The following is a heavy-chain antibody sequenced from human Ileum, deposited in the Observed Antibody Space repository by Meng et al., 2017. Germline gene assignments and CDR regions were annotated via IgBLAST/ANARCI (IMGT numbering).Heavy chain of an antibody. D-gene: IGHD4-11*01. V-gene: IGHV1-2*02. CDR2: MDTRSGVT. CDR1: GYTFSDYY. Sequence: QVELVQSGAEVKMPGASVKVSCKASGYTFSDYYFHWMRQAPRQGLEWLGWMDTRSGVTNLAQKFQGRVTMTRDTSITTAYMDLSGLTSDDSAVYYCARDTGYKDFWGQGTPVTVSS. J-gene: IGHJ6*03. CDR3: ARDTGYKDF.